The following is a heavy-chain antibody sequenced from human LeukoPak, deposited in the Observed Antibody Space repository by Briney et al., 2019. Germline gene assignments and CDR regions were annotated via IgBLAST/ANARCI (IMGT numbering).Heavy chain of an antibody. CDR3: ARVGPHKPMYSSSWSFDY. CDR2: INTNTGNP. J-gene: IGHJ4*02. D-gene: IGHD6-13*01. CDR1: GYTFTSYA. V-gene: IGHV7-4-1*02. Sequence: ASVKVSCKASGYTFTSYAMNWVRQAPGQGLEWMGWINTNTGNPTYAQGFTGRFVFSLDTSVSTAYLQISSLKAEDTAVYYCARVGPHKPMYSSSWSFDYWGQGTLVTVSS.